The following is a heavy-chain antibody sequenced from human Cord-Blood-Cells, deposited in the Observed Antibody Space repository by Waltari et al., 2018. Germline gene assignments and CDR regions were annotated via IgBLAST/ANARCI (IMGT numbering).Heavy chain of an antibody. J-gene: IGHJ6*02. D-gene: IGHD1-26*01. CDR3: ARDEGGSYYYYGMDV. CDR1: GFPFSSSA. CDR2: ISYDGSNK. Sequence: QVQLVESGGGVVQPGRSLRLSCAASGFPFSSSAMHWVRQAPGKGLEWVAVISYDGSNKYYADSVKGRFTISRDNSKNTLYLQMNSLRAEDTAVYYCARDEGGSYYYYGMDVWGQGTTVTVSS. V-gene: IGHV3-30*04.